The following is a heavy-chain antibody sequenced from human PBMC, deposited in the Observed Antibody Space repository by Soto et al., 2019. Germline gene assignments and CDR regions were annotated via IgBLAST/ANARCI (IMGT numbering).Heavy chain of an antibody. CDR2: IYYSGST. D-gene: IGHD2-2*01. CDR1: GGSISDFY. J-gene: IGHJ4*02. CDR3: ARVGGLPARTFDY. V-gene: IGHV4-59*01. Sequence: PSETLSLTCTVSGGSISDFYWSWIRQPPGKGLEWIGYIYYSGSTNYNPSLKSRVTISVDTSKNQFSLNLRSMSPADTAVYYCARVGGLPARTFDYWGQGTLVTVSS.